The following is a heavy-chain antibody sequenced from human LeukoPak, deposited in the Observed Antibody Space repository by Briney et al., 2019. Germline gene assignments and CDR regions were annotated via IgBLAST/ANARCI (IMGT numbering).Heavy chain of an antibody. V-gene: IGHV4-59*01. Sequence: SETLSLTCTVSRGSISGYSWSWIRQSPGGGLEWIGYIYYSGETAYNPSLRSRVTMSVDTSKNQFSLQLKSMTTADTAVYYCVRGPYGASISKWFDPWGQGTQVIVSP. CDR3: VRGPYGASISKWFDP. J-gene: IGHJ5*02. CDR2: IYYSGET. D-gene: IGHD4/OR15-4a*01. CDR1: RGSISGYS.